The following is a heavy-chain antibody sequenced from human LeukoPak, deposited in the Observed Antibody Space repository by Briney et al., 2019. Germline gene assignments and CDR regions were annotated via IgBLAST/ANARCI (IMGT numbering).Heavy chain of an antibody. V-gene: IGHV3-74*01. CDR3: AKTSPEFNYYDSSGYAD. D-gene: IGHD3-22*01. CDR2: INTDGSST. Sequence: GGSLRLSCAVSGFTFSTYWMHWVRRAPGKGLVWVSRINTDGSSTYYADSVKGRFTISRDNSKNTLYLQMNSLRAEDTAVYYCAKTSPEFNYYDSSGYADWGQGTLVTVSS. CDR1: GFTFSTYW. J-gene: IGHJ4*02.